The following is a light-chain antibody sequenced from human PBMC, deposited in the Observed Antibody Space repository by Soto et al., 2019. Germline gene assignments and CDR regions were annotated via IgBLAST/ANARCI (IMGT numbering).Light chain of an antibody. Sequence: QSVLTQPASVSGCPGQSITICCTGTSSDVGGYNYVSWYQQQPGKAPKFMIYDVTNRPSGVSNRFSGSKSGNTASLTISELQAEDEADYYCCSYTTSNTRQIVFGTGTRSPS. V-gene: IGLV2-14*01. J-gene: IGLJ1*01. CDR1: SSDVGGYNY. CDR2: DVT. CDR3: CSYTTSNTRQIV.